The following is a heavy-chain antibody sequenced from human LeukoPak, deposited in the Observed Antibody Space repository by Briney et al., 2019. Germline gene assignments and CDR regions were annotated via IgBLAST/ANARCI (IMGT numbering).Heavy chain of an antibody. CDR2: INTDGSST. Sequence: GGSLRLSCAASGFTFSSYWMHWVRQAPGKGLAWVSRINTDGSSTSYADSVKGRFTISRDNAKNTLYLQMNSLRAEDTAVYYCAREISSGHDCDYWGQGTLVTVSS. CDR3: AREISSGHDCDY. J-gene: IGHJ4*02. D-gene: IGHD5-12*01. V-gene: IGHV3-74*01. CDR1: GFTFSSYW.